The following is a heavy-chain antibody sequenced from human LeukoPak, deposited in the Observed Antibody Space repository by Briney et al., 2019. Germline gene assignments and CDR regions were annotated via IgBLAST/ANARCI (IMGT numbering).Heavy chain of an antibody. J-gene: IGHJ4*02. Sequence: GRSLRLSCAASGFTFTNYAMHWVRQAPGKGLEWVAVILHDGTNKYADSVKGRFTISRDNSKNTLYLQMISLRLEDTAVYYCARGLMLRGVADYWGQGTLVTVSS. CDR3: ARGLMLRGVADY. CDR2: ILHDGTNK. V-gene: IGHV3-30*04. CDR1: GFTFTNYA. D-gene: IGHD3-10*01.